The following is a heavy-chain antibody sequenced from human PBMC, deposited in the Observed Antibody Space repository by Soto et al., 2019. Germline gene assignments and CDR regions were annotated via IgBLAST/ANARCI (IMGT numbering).Heavy chain of an antibody. V-gene: IGHV3-9*01. Sequence: LRLSFVGTGLNFDDFAMHWVRQAPGKGLEWVSGITWNSRVLAYADSVKGRFTISRDNARNSLYLQMDSLRDEDTALYYCAKGRYDFWSPYYFDSWGQGTLVTV. CDR3: AKGRYDFWSPYYFDS. J-gene: IGHJ4*02. CDR1: GLNFDDFA. D-gene: IGHD3-3*01. CDR2: ITWNSRVL.